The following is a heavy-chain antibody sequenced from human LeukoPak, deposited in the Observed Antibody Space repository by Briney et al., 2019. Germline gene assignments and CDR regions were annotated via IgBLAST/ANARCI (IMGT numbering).Heavy chain of an antibody. CDR3: ARFGSSTWYKGAFDI. CDR2: IYTSGST. D-gene: IGHD6-13*01. J-gene: IGHJ3*02. V-gene: IGHV4-4*07. Sequence: SETLSLTCIVSGGSISSYYWSWIRQPAGKGLEWIGRIYTSGSTNYNPSLKSRVTMSVDTSRNQFSLKLSSVTAADTAVYYCARFGSSTWYKGAFDIWGQGTMVTVAS. CDR1: GGSISSYY.